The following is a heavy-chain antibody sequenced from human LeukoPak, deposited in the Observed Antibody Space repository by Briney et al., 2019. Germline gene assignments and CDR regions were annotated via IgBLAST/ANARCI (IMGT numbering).Heavy chain of an antibody. CDR3: ARHRAYCGGDCYQAYYYYGMDV. CDR2: INHSGST. CDR1: GVTFSGYY. J-gene: IGHJ6*02. V-gene: IGHV4-34*01. Sequence: PETLSLTCAVYGVTFSGYYWHWISQPPGKGLEWIGEINHSGSTNSYPSLKSRLIISLDNSTNQFSLQLSTVTAADTAVYYCARHRAYCGGDCYQAYYYYGMDVWGQGTTVTVSS. D-gene: IGHD2-21*02.